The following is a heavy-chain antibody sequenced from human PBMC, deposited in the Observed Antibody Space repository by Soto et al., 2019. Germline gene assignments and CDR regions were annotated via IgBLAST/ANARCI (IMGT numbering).Heavy chain of an antibody. CDR2: IIPIFGTA. CDR3: ARHPADTARVSVHGMDV. Sequence: VKGACPASRVPFISYAGIWVRQAPGHGLEWMGGIIPIFGTANYAQKFQGRVTITADKSTSTAYMELSSLRSEDTAVYYCARHPADTARVSVHGMDVWGQGTTVTVSS. CDR1: RVPFISYA. D-gene: IGHD5-18*01. V-gene: IGHV1-69*13. J-gene: IGHJ6*02.